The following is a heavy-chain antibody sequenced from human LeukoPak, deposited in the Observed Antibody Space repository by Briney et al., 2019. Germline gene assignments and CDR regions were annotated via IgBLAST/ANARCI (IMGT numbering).Heavy chain of an antibody. CDR3: ARGDYSSGWYY. Sequence: GGSLRLSRAASGFTFSSYSMNWVRQAPGKGLEWVSSISSSSSYIYYADSVKGRFTISRDNAKNSLYLQMNSLRAEDTAVYYCARGDYSSGWYYWGQGTLVTVSS. CDR1: GFTFSSYS. J-gene: IGHJ4*02. V-gene: IGHV3-21*01. D-gene: IGHD6-19*01. CDR2: ISSSSSYI.